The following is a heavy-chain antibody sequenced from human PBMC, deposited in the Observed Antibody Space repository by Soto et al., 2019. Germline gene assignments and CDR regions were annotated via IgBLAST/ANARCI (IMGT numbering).Heavy chain of an antibody. CDR1: GFTFSSHV. Sequence: GGSLRLSCAASGFTFSSHVMSWVRQAPGKGLEWVSTIGAGGGATFYGDSMKGRVTISRDNSKNPLYLQMNSLRAEDTAVYYCAKRTLEESARDFDYWGQGTLVTVSS. V-gene: IGHV3-23*01. CDR3: AKRTLEESARDFDY. D-gene: IGHD1-1*01. CDR2: IGAGGGAT. J-gene: IGHJ4*02.